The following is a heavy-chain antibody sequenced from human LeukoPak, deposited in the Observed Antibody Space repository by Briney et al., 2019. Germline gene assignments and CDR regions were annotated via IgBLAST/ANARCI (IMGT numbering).Heavy chain of an antibody. D-gene: IGHD3-10*01. V-gene: IGHV4-34*01. CDR1: GGSFSGYY. CDR2: INHSGST. J-gene: IGHJ4*02. Sequence: SETLSLTCAVYGGSFSGYYWSWIRQPPGKGLEWIGEINHSGSTNYNPSLKSRVTISVDTSKNRFSLKLSSVTAADTAVYYCASRQLYYYGSGRRDYWGQGTLVTVSS. CDR3: ASRQLYYYGSGRRDY.